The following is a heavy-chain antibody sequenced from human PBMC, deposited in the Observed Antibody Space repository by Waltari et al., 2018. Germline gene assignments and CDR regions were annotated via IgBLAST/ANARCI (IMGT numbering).Heavy chain of an antibody. CDR1: GFTFSSYN. J-gene: IGHJ4*02. Sequence: EVQLVESGGGLVKPGGSLRLSCAASGFTFSSYNMNWVRQAPGKGLEWVSSISSSSSYTHYADSVKGRFTISRDNAKNSLYLQMNSLRAEDTAVYYCATGGWGFYLDYWGQGTLVTVSS. V-gene: IGHV3-21*01. CDR2: ISSSSSYT. CDR3: ATGGWGFYLDY. D-gene: IGHD7-27*01.